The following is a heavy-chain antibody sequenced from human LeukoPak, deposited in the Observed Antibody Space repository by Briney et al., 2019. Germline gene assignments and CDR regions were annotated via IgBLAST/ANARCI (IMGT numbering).Heavy chain of an antibody. CDR1: GFTVSNNY. CDR2: IYSSGNT. CDR3: ARGVTNIAVGDY. J-gene: IGHJ4*02. Sequence: GGSLRLSCAASGFTVSNNYVNWVRQAPGKGLEWVSIIYSSGNTYYADSVEGRFTISRDNSKNMLYLQMNSLRAEDTAVYYCARGVTNIAVGDYWGQGTLVTVSS. V-gene: IGHV3-53*01. D-gene: IGHD6-19*01.